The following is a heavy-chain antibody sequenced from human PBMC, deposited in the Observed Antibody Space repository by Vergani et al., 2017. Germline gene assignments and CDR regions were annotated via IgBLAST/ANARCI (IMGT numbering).Heavy chain of an antibody. Sequence: EVQLVESGGGLVKPGGSLRLSCAASGFTFSSYSMNWVRQAPGKGLEWVSSISSSSSYIYYADSVKGRFTISRDNAKNSLYLQMNSLSAEDTAVYYCAGVSAYCGGDCSRDYWGQGTLVTVSS. D-gene: IGHD2-21*02. CDR3: AGVSAYCGGDCSRDY. CDR1: GFTFSSYS. CDR2: ISSSSSYI. V-gene: IGHV3-21*01. J-gene: IGHJ4*02.